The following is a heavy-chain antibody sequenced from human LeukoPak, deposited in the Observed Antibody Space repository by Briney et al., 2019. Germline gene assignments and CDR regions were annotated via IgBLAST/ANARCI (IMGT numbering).Heavy chain of an antibody. Sequence: GGSLRLSCAASGFTFSSYSMNWVRQAPGKGLEWVSSISSSSSYIYYADSVKGRFTISRGNAKNSLYLQMNSLRAEDTAVYYCARDLGGYSGYDSYYYYYGMDVWGKGTTVTVSS. CDR3: ARDLGGYSGYDSYYYYYGMDV. V-gene: IGHV3-21*01. J-gene: IGHJ6*04. CDR1: GFTFSSYS. CDR2: ISSSSSYI. D-gene: IGHD5-12*01.